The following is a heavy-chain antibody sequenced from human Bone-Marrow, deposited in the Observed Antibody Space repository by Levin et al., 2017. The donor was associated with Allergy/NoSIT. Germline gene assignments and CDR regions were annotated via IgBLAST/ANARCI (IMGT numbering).Heavy chain of an antibody. CDR2: ISYDGSKK. D-gene: IGHD2-2*01. Sequence: PGGSLRLSCVGSGFPLSSYAMHWVRQAPGKGLEWVAVISYDGSKKYDADFVKGRFTISKDKSRNTVYLQLNSLRPEDTALYYCARGPMGAVVVRDFYFHGMDVWGQGTTVIVSS. CDR3: ARGPMGAVVVRDFYFHGMDV. V-gene: IGHV3-30-3*01. CDR1: GFPLSSYA. J-gene: IGHJ6*02.